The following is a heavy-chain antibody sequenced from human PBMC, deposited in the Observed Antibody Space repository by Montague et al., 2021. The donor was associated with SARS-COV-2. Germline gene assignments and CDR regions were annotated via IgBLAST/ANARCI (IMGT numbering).Heavy chain of an antibody. D-gene: IGHD1-26*01. J-gene: IGHJ4*02. CDR1: DDSISSGGYY. CDR3: ARWAETYPNFFDY. CDR2: ISYTGIT. V-gene: IGHV4-31*03. Sequence: TLSLTCSVSDDSISSGGYYWSWIRQLPEKGLEWIAFISYTGITYSNPSLGSRVTMSVDTSKNHFSLNLRSVTAADTAIYYCARWAETYPNFFDYWGQGTPVTVSS.